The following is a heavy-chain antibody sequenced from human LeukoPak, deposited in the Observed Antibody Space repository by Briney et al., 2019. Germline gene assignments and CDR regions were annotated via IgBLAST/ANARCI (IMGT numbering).Heavy chain of an antibody. CDR2: ISGDGGST. V-gene: IGHV3-43*02. CDR3: AKDIGLYCSGGSCYLGYYFDY. D-gene: IGHD2-15*01. J-gene: IGHJ4*02. Sequence: GGSLRLSCAASGFTFDDYAMHWVRQAPGKGLEWVSLISGDGGSTYYADSVKGRFTISRDNSKNSLYLQMNSLRTEDTALYYCAKDIGLYCSGGSCYLGYYFDYWGQGTLVTVSS. CDR1: GFTFDDYA.